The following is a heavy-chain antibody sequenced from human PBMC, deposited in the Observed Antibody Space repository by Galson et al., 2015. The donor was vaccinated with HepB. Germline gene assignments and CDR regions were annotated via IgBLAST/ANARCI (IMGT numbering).Heavy chain of an antibody. CDR3: ARGRRCTSSSCYGGGDY. CDR1: GFSFSSHG. V-gene: IGHV3-30*03. J-gene: IGHJ4*02. D-gene: IGHD2-2*01. CDR2: ISSEGRAN. Sequence: SLRLSCAASGFSFSSHGMHWVRKAPGKGLEWVAVISSEGRANNYADSVKGRFTISRDNAKNSLYLQMNGLRAEDTAMYYCARGRRCTSSSCYGGGDYWGQGTLVTVSS.